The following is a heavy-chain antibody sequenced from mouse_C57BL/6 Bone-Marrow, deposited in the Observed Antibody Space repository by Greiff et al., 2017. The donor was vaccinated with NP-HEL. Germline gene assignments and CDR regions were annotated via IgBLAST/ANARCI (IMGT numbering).Heavy chain of an antibody. CDR2: ISSGGDYI. D-gene: IGHD1-1*01. V-gene: IGHV5-9-1*02. Sequence: EVQRVESGEGLVKPGGSLKLSCAASGFTFSSYAMPWVRQTPEKRLEWVAYISSGGDYIYYADTVKGRFTISRDNARNTLYLQMSSLKSEDTAMYYCTRGRYYYAMDYWGQGTSVTVSS. CDR1: GFTFSSYA. CDR3: TRGRYYYAMDY. J-gene: IGHJ4*01.